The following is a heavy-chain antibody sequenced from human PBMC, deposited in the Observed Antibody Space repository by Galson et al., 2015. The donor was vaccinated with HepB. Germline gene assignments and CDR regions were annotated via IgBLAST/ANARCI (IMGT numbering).Heavy chain of an antibody. J-gene: IGHJ6*02. Sequence: SVKVSCKASGYTFTGYYMHWGRQAPGQGLEWMGWINPNSGGTNYAQKFQGWVTMTRDTSISTAYMELSRLRSDDTAVYYCARTNDYYYGMDVWGQGTTVTVSS. CDR1: GYTFTGYY. CDR3: ARTNDYYYGMDV. CDR2: INPNSGGT. V-gene: IGHV1-2*04.